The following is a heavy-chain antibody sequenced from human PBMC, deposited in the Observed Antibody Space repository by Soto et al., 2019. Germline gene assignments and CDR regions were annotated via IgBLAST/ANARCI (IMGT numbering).Heavy chain of an antibody. D-gene: IGHD2-15*01. V-gene: IGHV1-69*02. CDR2: IIPILGIA. CDR1: GGTFSSYT. J-gene: IGHJ5*02. Sequence: SVKVSCKASGGTFSSYTISWVRQAPGQGLEWMGRIIPILGIANYAQKFQGRVTITADKSTSTAYMELSSLRSEDTAVYYCARVDVVVVAARVSRNWFDPWGQGTLVTVSS. CDR3: ARVDVVVVAARVSRNWFDP.